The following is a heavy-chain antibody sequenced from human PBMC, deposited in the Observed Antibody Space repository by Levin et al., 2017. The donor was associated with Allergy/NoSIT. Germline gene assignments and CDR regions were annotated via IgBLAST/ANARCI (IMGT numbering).Heavy chain of an antibody. CDR2: IDGDGSAT. Sequence: GESLKISCAASGFTFTSYRMTWVRQAPGKGLEWVANIDGDGSATYFADSVKGRFTISRDNPKNSLYLQMNRLTAEDAAVYYCGRIVPSSSGECVDYGGQGTLVAVSS. CDR3: GRIVPSSSGECVDY. J-gene: IGHJ4*02. CDR1: GFTFTSYR. D-gene: IGHD6-19*01. V-gene: IGHV3-7*01.